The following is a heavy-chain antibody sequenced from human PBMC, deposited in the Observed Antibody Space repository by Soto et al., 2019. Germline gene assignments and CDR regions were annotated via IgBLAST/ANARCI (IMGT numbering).Heavy chain of an antibody. J-gene: IGHJ4*02. CDR2: ISVSAGTT. V-gene: IGHV3-23*01. Sequence: EVQLLESGGGLVQPGGSLRLSCAASGLTFSSYPMSWVRQAPGKGLQWVSSISVSAGTTYYADSVKGRFTISRDNSNNTLYLQMNSLRAEDTAVYYCAKDGIRGIHIDNWGQGTLVTVSS. CDR1: GLTFSSYP. CDR3: AKDGIRGIHIDN.